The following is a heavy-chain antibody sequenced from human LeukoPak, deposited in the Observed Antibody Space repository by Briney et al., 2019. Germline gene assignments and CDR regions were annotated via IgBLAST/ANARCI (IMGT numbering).Heavy chain of an antibody. CDR3: ARGHYYDSSGYYGY. Sequence: SETLSLTCAVYGGSFSGYYWSWIRQPPGKGLEWIGEINHSGSTNYNPSLKSRVTISVDTSKNQFSLKLSSVTAADTSLYYCARGHYYDSSGYYGYWGQGTLVTVSS. V-gene: IGHV4-34*01. CDR2: INHSGST. D-gene: IGHD3-22*01. J-gene: IGHJ4*02. CDR1: GGSFSGYY.